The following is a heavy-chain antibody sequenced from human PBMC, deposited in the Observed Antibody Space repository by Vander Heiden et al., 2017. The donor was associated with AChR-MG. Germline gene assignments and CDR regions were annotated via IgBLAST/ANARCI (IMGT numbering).Heavy chain of an antibody. V-gene: IGHV4-39*01. J-gene: IGHJ4*02. Sequence: QLQLQESGPGLVKPSETLSLTCTVSGGSISSSSYYWGWIRQPPGKGLEWIGSIYYSGSTYYNPSLKSRVTISVDTSKNQFSLKLSSVTAADTAVYYCASLGVNVDTAMATNGYWGQGTLVTVSS. CDR1: GGSISSSSYY. D-gene: IGHD5-18*01. CDR3: ASLGVNVDTAMATNGY. CDR2: IYYSGST.